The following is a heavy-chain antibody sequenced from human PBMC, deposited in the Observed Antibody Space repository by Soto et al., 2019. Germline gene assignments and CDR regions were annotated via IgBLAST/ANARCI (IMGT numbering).Heavy chain of an antibody. CDR3: ACHSYAGYSYGLYWFDP. D-gene: IGHD5-18*01. CDR1: GGSVTNTTYF. V-gene: IGHV4-39*01. Sequence: SETLSLTCVVSGGSVTNTTYFWGWIRQPQGKGREGIGRIYDSGTTYSNPSLKSRLTMSIDTSKNQLYLKVSSVTAADTAVYYCACHSYAGYSYGLYWFDPWGQGALVTVSS. J-gene: IGHJ5*02. CDR2: IYDSGTT.